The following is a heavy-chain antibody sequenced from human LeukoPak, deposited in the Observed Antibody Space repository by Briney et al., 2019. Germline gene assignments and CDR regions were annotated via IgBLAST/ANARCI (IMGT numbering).Heavy chain of an antibody. CDR1: GFTFSNYA. J-gene: IGHJ4*02. V-gene: IGHV3-23*01. CDR2: ISGSGGRT. CDR3: AKAAMYTSGWYGDY. D-gene: IGHD6-19*01. Sequence: GGSLRLPCAASGFTFSNYAMSWVRQAPGKGLEWVSAISGSGGRTFYADSVKGRFTISRDNSKNTLYLQMNSLRAEDTAIYYCAKAAMYTSGWYGDYWGQGTLVTVSS.